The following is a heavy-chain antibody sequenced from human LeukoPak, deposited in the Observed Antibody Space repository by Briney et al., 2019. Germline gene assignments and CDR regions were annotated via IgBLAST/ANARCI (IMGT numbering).Heavy chain of an antibody. D-gene: IGHD3-22*01. J-gene: IGHJ4*02. Sequence: PGGSLRLSCAASGFTFSSYWMSWVRQAPGKGLEWVSAISGSGGSTYYADSVKGRFTISRDNSKNTLYLQMNSLRAEDTAVYYCVSSGYYHYTRLTFDYWGQGTLVTVSS. CDR1: GFTFSSYW. V-gene: IGHV3-23*01. CDR3: VSSGYYHYTRLTFDY. CDR2: ISGSGGST.